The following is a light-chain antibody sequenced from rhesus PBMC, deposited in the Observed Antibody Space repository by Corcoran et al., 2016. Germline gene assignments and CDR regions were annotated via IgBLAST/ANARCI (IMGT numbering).Light chain of an antibody. V-gene: IGKV2S8*01. CDR2: QVS. CDR3: GQGTDAPYT. J-gene: IGKJ2*01. CDR1: QSLVHSNGRTY. Sequence: DVVMTQSPLSLPVTPGQPASISCRSSQSLVHSNGRTYLSWLHQKPGQPPSRLIYQVSNRDPGGPDRFSCRGAGTDFTLKITRGEAEDVGIYYSGQGTDAPYTCGQGTKVEIK.